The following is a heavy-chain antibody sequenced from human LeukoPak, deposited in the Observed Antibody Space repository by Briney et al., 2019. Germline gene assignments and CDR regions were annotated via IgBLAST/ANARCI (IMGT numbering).Heavy chain of an antibody. D-gene: IGHD4-17*01. V-gene: IGHV3-53*01. CDR2: IYSGGRT. CDR1: GFTVSNTY. J-gene: IGHJ4*02. Sequence: GGSLRLSCAASGFTVSNTYMTWVRQAPGKGLEWVSVIYSGGRTYYADSVKGRFTISRDNSKNTLYLEMNSLRAEDTAVYYCAKDGDQITVTKLDYWGQGTLVTVSS. CDR3: AKDGDQITVTKLDY.